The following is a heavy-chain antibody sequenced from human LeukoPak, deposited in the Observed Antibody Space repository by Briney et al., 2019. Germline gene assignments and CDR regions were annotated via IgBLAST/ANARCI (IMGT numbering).Heavy chain of an antibody. CDR3: ARDYDYGDYPGY. Sequence: GGSLRLSCAASGFTFTTYEMNWVRQAPGKGLEWVSYISGSGSTRSYADSVKGRFTISRDNAKNSLYLQMNSLRAEDTALYYCARDYDYGDYPGYWGQGTLVTVSS. J-gene: IGHJ4*02. D-gene: IGHD4-17*01. CDR2: ISGSGSTR. CDR1: GFTFTTYE. V-gene: IGHV3-48*03.